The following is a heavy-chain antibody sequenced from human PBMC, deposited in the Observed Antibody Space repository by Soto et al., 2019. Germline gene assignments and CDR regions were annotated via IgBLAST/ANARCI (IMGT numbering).Heavy chain of an antibody. V-gene: IGHV3-23*01. CDR3: AKELRFLEWSLYGMDV. Sequence: GGSLRLSCAASGFTFSSYAMSWVRQAPGKGLEWVSAISGSGGSTYYADSVKGRFTISRDNSKNTLYLQMNSLRAEGTAVYYCAKELRFLEWSLYGMDVWGQGTTVTVSS. J-gene: IGHJ6*02. CDR2: ISGSGGST. D-gene: IGHD3-3*01. CDR1: GFTFSSYA.